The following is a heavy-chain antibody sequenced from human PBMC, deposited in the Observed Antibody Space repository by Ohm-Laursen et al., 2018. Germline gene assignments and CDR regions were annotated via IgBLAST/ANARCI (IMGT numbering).Heavy chain of an antibody. J-gene: IGHJ4*02. CDR1: GYTFTGYY. V-gene: IGHV1-2*02. CDR3: ARGPRPGWLYYFDY. Sequence: ASVKVSCKASGYTFTGYYMHWVRQAPGQGLEWMGWINPDSGGTTYAQRFQGRVTMTRNTSISTAYMELSSLRSEDTAVYYCARGPRPGWLYYFDYWGQGTLVTVSS. CDR2: INPDSGGT. D-gene: IGHD3-9*01.